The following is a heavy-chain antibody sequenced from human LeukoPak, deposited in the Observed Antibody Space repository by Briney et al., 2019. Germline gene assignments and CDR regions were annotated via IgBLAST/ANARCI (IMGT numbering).Heavy chain of an antibody. CDR3: ARALYYGDYGGFDY. Sequence: SETLSLTCAVYGGSFSGYYWSWIRQPPGKGLEWIGEINHSGSTNYNPSLKSRVTISVDTSKNQFSLKQSSVTAADTAVYYCARALYYGDYGGFDYWGQGTLVTVSS. J-gene: IGHJ4*02. CDR1: GGSFSGYY. D-gene: IGHD4-17*01. V-gene: IGHV4-34*01. CDR2: INHSGST.